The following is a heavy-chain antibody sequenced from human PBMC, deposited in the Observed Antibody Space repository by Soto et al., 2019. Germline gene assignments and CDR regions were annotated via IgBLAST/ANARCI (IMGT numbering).Heavy chain of an antibody. Sequence: VQLVQSGAEVKEPGDSVRVSCEASGYTFTAYYIHWVRQAPGQGLEWMGWINPKFGDTAYAQDFQGRVSMTRDMSISKVYMELSRLTSDDTAIYYCARNMDYYYGPGSGNGHGFWGQGTTVTVFS. D-gene: IGHD3-10*01. CDR2: INPKFGDT. J-gene: IGHJ6*02. CDR3: ARNMDYYYGPGSGNGHGF. CDR1: GYTFTAYY. V-gene: IGHV1-2*02.